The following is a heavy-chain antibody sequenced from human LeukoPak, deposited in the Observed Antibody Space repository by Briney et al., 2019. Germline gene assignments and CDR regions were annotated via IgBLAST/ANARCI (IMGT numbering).Heavy chain of an antibody. V-gene: IGHV3-23*01. J-gene: IGHJ4*02. Sequence: QPGGSLRLSCVVSGLTFSSYAMSWVRQAPGKGLEWVSAISGSGGSTYYADSVKGRFTISRDNSKNTLYLQMNSLRAEDTAVYYCAKCLVRSYYFDYWGQGTLVTVSS. CDR3: AKCLVRSYYFDY. D-gene: IGHD6-19*01. CDR1: GLTFSSYA. CDR2: ISGSGGST.